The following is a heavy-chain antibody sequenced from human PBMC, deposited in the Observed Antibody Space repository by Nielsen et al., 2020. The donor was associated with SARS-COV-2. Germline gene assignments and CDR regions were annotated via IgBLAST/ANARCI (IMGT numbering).Heavy chain of an antibody. D-gene: IGHD3-10*01. J-gene: IGHJ6*02. Sequence: WIRQPPGKGLEWVSSISSSSSYIYYADSVKGRFTISRDNAKNSLYLQMNSLRAEDTAVYYCARVFTMVRGVIIYYYYYGMDVWGQGTTVTVSS. CDR3: ARVFTMVRGVIIYYYYYGMDV. V-gene: IGHV3-21*04. CDR2: ISSSSSYI.